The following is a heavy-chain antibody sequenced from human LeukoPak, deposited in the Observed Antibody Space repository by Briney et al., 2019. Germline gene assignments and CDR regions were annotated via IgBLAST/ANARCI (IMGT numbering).Heavy chain of an antibody. Sequence: GGSLRLSCAASGFTVSSNYMSWVRQAPGKGLEWVSVIYSGGSTYYADSVKGRFTISRDNSKNTLYLQMNSLRAEDTAVYYCAIPGGYYDSSGYYPTTVDAFDIWGQGTMVTVSS. CDR1: GFTVSSNY. CDR2: IYSGGST. D-gene: IGHD3-22*01. J-gene: IGHJ3*02. V-gene: IGHV3-53*01. CDR3: AIPGGYYDSSGYYPTTVDAFDI.